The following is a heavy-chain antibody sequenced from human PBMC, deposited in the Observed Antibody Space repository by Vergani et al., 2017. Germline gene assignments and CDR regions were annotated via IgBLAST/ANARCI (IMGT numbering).Heavy chain of an antibody. Sequence: VQLVESGGGLVQPGRSLRLSCTASGFTFGDYAMSWIRQAPGKGLEWVSYISSSGSTIYYADSVKGRFTISRDNAKNSLYLQMNSLRAEDTAVYYCARALYSSGYYFDYWGQGTLVTVSS. J-gene: IGHJ4*02. CDR1: GFTFGDYA. D-gene: IGHD6-25*01. V-gene: IGHV3-11*01. CDR2: ISSSGSTI. CDR3: ARALYSSGYYFDY.